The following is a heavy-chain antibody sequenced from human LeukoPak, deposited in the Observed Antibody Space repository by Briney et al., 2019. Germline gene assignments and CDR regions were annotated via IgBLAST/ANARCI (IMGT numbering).Heavy chain of an antibody. J-gene: IGHJ4*02. CDR3: ARTSGYSYGPIDY. CDR1: GGSFSGYY. V-gene: IGHV4-34*01. Sequence: KPSETLSLTCAVYGGSFSGYYWSWIRQPPGKGLEWIGEINHSGSTNYNPSLKSRVTISVDTSKNQFSLKLSSVTAADTAMYYCARTSGYSYGPIDYWGQGTLVTVSS. D-gene: IGHD5-18*01. CDR2: INHSGST.